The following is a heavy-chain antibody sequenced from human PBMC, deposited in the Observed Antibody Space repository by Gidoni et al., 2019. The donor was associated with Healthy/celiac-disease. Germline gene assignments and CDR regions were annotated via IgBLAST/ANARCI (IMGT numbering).Heavy chain of an antibody. CDR3: ARDRETGTTWPWFDP. V-gene: IGHV1-69*01. J-gene: IGHJ5*02. CDR2: IIPIFGTA. D-gene: IGHD1-7*01. CDR1: GGTFSSYA. Sequence: QVQLVQSGAEVKKPGSSVKVSCTASGGTFSSYAIRWVRQAPGQGLAWMGGIIPIFGTANYAQKFQGRVTITADESTSTAYMELSSLRSEDTAVYYCARDRETGTTWPWFDPWGQGTLVTVSS.